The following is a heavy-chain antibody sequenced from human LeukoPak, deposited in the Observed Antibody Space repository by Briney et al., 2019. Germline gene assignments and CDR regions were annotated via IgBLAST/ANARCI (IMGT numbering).Heavy chain of an antibody. J-gene: IGHJ6*03. Sequence: PGGSLRLSCAASGFTLSSYEMNWVRQAPGKGLEWVSYISSSGSTIYYADSVKGRFTISRDNAKNSLFLQMNSLRAEDTGMYFCARVLSYYYCMDVWGKGTTVTVSS. CDR2: ISSSGSTI. CDR3: ARVLSYYYCMDV. V-gene: IGHV3-48*03. CDR1: GFTLSSYE.